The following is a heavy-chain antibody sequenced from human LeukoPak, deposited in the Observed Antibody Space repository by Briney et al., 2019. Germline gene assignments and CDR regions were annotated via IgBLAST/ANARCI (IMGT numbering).Heavy chain of an antibody. V-gene: IGHV3-21*01. D-gene: IGHD6-13*01. J-gene: IGHJ6*02. CDR1: GFTFTTYS. CDR3: ARAAAAAGTNYYYYGMDV. Sequence: GGSLRLSCAASGFTFTTYSMNWVRQAPGKGLEWVSSISSSSSYIYYADSVKGRFTISRDNAKNSLYLQMNSLRAEDTAMYYCARAAAAAGTNYYYYGMDVWGQGPRSPSP. CDR2: ISSSSSYI.